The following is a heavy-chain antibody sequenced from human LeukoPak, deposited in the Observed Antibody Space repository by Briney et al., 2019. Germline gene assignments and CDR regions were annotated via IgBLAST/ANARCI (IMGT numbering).Heavy chain of an antibody. J-gene: IGHJ5*02. V-gene: IGHV3-7*01. CDR1: GFTFSSYW. Sequence: SGGSLRLSCAASGFTFSSYWMSWVRQAPGKGLEWVANIKQDGSEKYYVDSVKGRFTISRDNAKNSLYLQMNSLRAEDTAVYYCARERAVYYYGSGSYNWFDPWGQGTLVTVSS. D-gene: IGHD3-10*01. CDR2: IKQDGSEK. CDR3: ARERAVYYYGSGSYNWFDP.